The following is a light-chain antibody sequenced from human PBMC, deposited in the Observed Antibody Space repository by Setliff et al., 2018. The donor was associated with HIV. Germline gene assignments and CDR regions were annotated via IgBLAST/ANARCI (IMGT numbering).Light chain of an antibody. CDR3: CAYAGSYTFV. V-gene: IGLV2-11*01. Sequence: QSVLTQPRSVSGSRGQSVTFSCTGASSDVGGYDYVSWYQQHPGKAPKLIIYGVSKRPSGVPARFPGFKSGNTAFLTISGLQPEDEADYYCCAYAGSYTFVFGKGTKVTVL. CDR1: SSDVGGYDY. CDR2: GVS. J-gene: IGLJ1*01.